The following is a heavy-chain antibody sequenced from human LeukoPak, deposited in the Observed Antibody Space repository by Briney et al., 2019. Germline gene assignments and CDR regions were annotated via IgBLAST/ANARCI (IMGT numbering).Heavy chain of an antibody. V-gene: IGHV1-2*02. CDR3: ARVGPSGYYYYYMDV. J-gene: IGHJ6*03. D-gene: IGHD3-10*01. Sequence: ASVKVSCKASGYTFTGYYMHWVRQAPGQGLVWMGWINPNSGDTNYAQKFQGRVTMTRDTSISTAYMELSRLRSDDTAVYYCARVGPSGYYYYYMDVWGKGTTVTVSS. CDR1: GYTFTGYY. CDR2: INPNSGDT.